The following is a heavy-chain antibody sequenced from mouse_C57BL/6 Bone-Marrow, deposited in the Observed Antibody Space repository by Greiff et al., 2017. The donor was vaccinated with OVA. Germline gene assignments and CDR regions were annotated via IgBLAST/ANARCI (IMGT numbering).Heavy chain of an antibody. V-gene: IGHV1-55*01. CDR2: IYPGSGST. D-gene: IGHD2-4*01. J-gene: IGHJ2*01. CDR1: GYTFTSYW. CDR3: ARIYDEYDGDFDY. Sequence: QVQLQQPGAELVKPGASVKMSCKASGYTFTSYWITWVTQRPGQGLEWIGDIYPGSGSTNYNEKFKSKATLTVDTSSSTAYMQLSSLTSEDAAVYYCARIYDEYDGDFDYWGQGTTPTVSA.